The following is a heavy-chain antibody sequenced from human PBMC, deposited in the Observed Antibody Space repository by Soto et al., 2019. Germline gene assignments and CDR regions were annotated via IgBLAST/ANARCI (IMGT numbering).Heavy chain of an antibody. CDR1: GFTFNDYY. CDR3: ARVPVSMVRGYGMDV. Sequence: QVQLVESGGGLVKPGGSLRLSCAASGFTFNDYYMSWVRQAPGKGLEWVSYISGSGPYTKYADPVKGRFTISRDNAKNSLYLQMSSLRVEDTAVYYCARVPVSMVRGYGMDVWGQGTTVTVSS. J-gene: IGHJ6*02. V-gene: IGHV3-11*06. CDR2: ISGSGPYT. D-gene: IGHD3-10*01.